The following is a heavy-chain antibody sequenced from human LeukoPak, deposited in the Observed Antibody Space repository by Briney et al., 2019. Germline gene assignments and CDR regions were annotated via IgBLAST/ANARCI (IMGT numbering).Heavy chain of an antibody. Sequence: GGSLRLSCAASGFTFSSYAMTWVRQAPGKGLEWVSGISGSGGSAFYADSVRGRFTISRDNSKNTLSLQMNSLRAEDTAIYYCAKDQYCSSTSCYIGYWGQGALVTVS. CDR3: AKDQYCSSTSCYIGY. CDR1: GFTFSSYA. CDR2: ISGSGGSA. J-gene: IGHJ4*02. D-gene: IGHD2-2*02. V-gene: IGHV3-23*01.